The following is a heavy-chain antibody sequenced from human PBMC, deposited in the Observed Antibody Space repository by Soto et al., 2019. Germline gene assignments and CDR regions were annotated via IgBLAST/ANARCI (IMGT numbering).Heavy chain of an antibody. CDR1: GFTFSTYG. CDR2: IKQDGSER. Sequence: PGGSLRLSCAASGFTFSTYGISWVRQAPGKGLEWVANIKQDGSERYYVDSVKGRLTISRDDARNSMYLQMSGLRAEDTAVYYCATDSGTSDYWGQGTLVTVSS. CDR3: ATDSGTSDY. J-gene: IGHJ4*02. V-gene: IGHV3-7*01. D-gene: IGHD1-1*01.